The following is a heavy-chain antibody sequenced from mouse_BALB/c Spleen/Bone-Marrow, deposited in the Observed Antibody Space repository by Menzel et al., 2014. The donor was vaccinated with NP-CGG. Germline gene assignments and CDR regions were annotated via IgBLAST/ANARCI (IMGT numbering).Heavy chain of an antibody. CDR3: AYYTWSAY. J-gene: IGHJ3*01. CDR2: INPTTGYT. Sequence: VQVVESGAELAKPGASVKMSCKASGYTFTSYWMHWIKQRPGQGLEWIGYINPTTGYTDYNQKFKDKATLTADKSSSTAFLQLSSLTSEDSAVYCCAYYTWSAYWGQGTLVTVSA. D-gene: IGHD2-12*01. V-gene: IGHV1-7*01. CDR1: GYTFTSYW.